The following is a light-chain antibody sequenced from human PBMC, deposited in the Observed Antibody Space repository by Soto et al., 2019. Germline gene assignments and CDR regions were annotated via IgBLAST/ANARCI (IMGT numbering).Light chain of an antibody. Sequence: GDRVTITCGASQSISSYLNWYQQKPGKAPKLLIYDASSLESGVPSRFSGSGSGTDFTLTISSLQPEDFATYYCQQANSFPLTFGGGTKVDIK. CDR2: DAS. CDR1: QSISSY. J-gene: IGKJ4*01. CDR3: QQANSFPLT. V-gene: IGKV1-12*01.